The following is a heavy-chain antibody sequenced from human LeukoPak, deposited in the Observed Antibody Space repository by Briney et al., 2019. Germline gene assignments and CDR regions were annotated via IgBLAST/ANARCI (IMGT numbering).Heavy chain of an antibody. D-gene: IGHD6-19*01. CDR2: IYSGGST. CDR3: TKDAPDSGGWFFFDS. J-gene: IGHJ4*02. V-gene: IGHV3-53*01. CDR1: GFTVSNNY. Sequence: GGSLRLSCAVSGFTVSNNYMSWVRQAPGKGLEWVSAIYSGGSTYYADSVKGRFTISRDNSKNTLYLQMISLRAEDTAVYYCTKDAPDSGGWFFFDSWGQGTLVTVSS.